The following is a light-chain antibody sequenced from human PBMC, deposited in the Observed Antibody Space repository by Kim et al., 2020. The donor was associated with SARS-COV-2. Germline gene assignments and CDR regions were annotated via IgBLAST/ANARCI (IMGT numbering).Light chain of an antibody. J-gene: IGLJ3*02. Sequence: SVKLTCTLSSGHSSYAIAWHQQQPEKGPRYLMKLNSDGSHSKGDGIPDRFSGSSSGAERYLTISSLQSEDEADYYCQTWGTGIQGFGGGTKLTVL. CDR2: LNSDGSH. V-gene: IGLV4-69*01. CDR3: QTWGTGIQG. CDR1: SGHSSYA.